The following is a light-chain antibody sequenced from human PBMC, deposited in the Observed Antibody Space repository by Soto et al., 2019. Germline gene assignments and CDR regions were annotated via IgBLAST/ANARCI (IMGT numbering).Light chain of an antibody. CDR1: QTVRNNY. Sequence: EFVLTQSPGTLALSPGERATLSCRASQTVRNNYLAWYQQKPGQAPRPLIYGASSRATGIPDRFSGSGSGTDFTLTISSLEPEDFAVYYCQQYGSSPRTFGQGTKVDI. CDR3: QQYGSSPRT. J-gene: IGKJ1*01. V-gene: IGKV3-20*01. CDR2: GAS.